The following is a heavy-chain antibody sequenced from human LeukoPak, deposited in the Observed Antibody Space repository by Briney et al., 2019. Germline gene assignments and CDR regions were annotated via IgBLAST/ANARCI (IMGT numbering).Heavy chain of an antibody. D-gene: IGHD1-26*01. CDR3: AKDTTSGNYDAFDL. V-gene: IGHV3-23*01. J-gene: IGHJ3*01. Sequence: PGGSLTLSCAASGFTFSNYAMSWVRQPAGKGLEWVSVISGSGDYTYYADSVKGRFAISRDNSKNTLYLQMNSLRAEDTAVYYCAKDTTSGNYDAFDLWGQGTMVTVSS. CDR2: ISGSGDYT. CDR1: GFTFSNYA.